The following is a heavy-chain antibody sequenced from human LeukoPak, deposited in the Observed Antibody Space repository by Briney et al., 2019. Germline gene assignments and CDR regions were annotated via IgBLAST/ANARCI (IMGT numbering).Heavy chain of an antibody. J-gene: IGHJ2*01. CDR1: GGSISSYS. D-gene: IGHD4-23*01. CDR3: ARTVVTLDWYFDL. V-gene: IGHV4-4*07. Sequence: PSETLSLTCSASGGSISSYSWNWIRQPAGKGLEWIGRFYTSGTTNYNPSLQSRVTMSIDTSKNQVSLKMRSVTAADTAVYYCARTVVTLDWYFDLWGRGTLVSVSS. CDR2: FYTSGTT.